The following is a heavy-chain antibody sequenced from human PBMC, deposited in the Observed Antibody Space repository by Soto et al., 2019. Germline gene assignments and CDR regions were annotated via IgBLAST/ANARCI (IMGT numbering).Heavy chain of an antibody. V-gene: IGHV6-1*01. J-gene: IGHJ5*02. D-gene: IGHD3-3*01. CDR3: AAEFGVAGTGHCFDP. Sequence: SQTLSLTCAISGDSVSSNSAAWNWIRQSPSRGREWLGRTCYRSQWYNDYAVSVKSRITIIPDTSKNQFSLQLNSVTPDDTAVYYCAAEFGVAGTGHCFDPWEKGTLVTVSS. CDR2: TCYRSQWYN. CDR1: GDSVSSNSAA.